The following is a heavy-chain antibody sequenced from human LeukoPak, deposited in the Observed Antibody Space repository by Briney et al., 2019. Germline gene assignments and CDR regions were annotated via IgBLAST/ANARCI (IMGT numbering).Heavy chain of an antibody. CDR3: ARDRSGAGTTGDAFDI. D-gene: IGHD1-1*01. Sequence: PGGSLRLSCAASGFTFSSYSMNWVRQAPGKGLEWVSSISSSSSYIYYADSVKGRFTISRDNAKNSLYLQMNSLRAEDTAVYYCARDRSGAGTTGDAFDIWGQGTMVTVSS. CDR2: ISSSSSYI. CDR1: GFTFSSYS. V-gene: IGHV3-21*01. J-gene: IGHJ3*02.